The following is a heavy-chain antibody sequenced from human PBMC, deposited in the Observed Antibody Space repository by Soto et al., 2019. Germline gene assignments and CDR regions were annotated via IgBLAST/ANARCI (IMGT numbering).Heavy chain of an antibody. CDR1: GFMFSGYA. Sequence: EVQLLESGGGLAQPGESLTLSCALSGFMFSGYAMSWVREAPGKGLEWVSAVSNCGTSTSYADSVKGQFTISRDNSKNTLYLQMSSLGAEDTALYYCVKDLAASGWFDPWGQGTLVIVSS. CDR2: VSNCGTST. V-gene: IGHV3-23*01. J-gene: IGHJ5*02. D-gene: IGHD2-15*01. CDR3: VKDLAASGWFDP.